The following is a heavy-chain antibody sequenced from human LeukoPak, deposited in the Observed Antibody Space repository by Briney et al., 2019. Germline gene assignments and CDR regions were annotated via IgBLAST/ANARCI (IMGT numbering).Heavy chain of an antibody. Sequence: SRRSLSPSCAASGFIFSDYNMSWVRQAAGKGLEWVSSISSSSTYIYYADSVKGRFTISRDNAKNSVYLQMNSLRAEDTAVFYCARVSGGYFDYWGQGTLVTVSS. D-gene: IGHD1-26*01. J-gene: IGHJ4*02. CDR2: ISSSSTYI. CDR3: ARVSGGYFDY. V-gene: IGHV3-21*01. CDR1: GFIFSDYN.